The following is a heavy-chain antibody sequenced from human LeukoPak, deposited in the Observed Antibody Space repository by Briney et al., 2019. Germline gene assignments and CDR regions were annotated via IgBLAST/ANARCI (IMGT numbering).Heavy chain of an antibody. Sequence: GASVKVSCKASGGTFSSYAISWVRQAPGQGLEWMGGIIPIFGTANYAQKSQGRVTITADKSTSTAYMELSSLRSEDTAVYYCATIRHLYCSSTSCYDAYYYYGMDVWGKGTTVTVSS. CDR2: IIPIFGTA. CDR3: ATIRHLYCSSTSCYDAYYYYGMDV. J-gene: IGHJ6*04. V-gene: IGHV1-69*06. CDR1: GGTFSSYA. D-gene: IGHD2-2*01.